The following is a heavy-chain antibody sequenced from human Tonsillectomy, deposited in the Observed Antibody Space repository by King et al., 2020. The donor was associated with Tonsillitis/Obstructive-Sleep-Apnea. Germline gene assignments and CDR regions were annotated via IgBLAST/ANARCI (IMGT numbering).Heavy chain of an antibody. V-gene: IGHV4-59*01. CDR3: ARGYSSSWYYYYYMDV. D-gene: IGHD6-13*01. Sequence: QLQESGPGLVKPSETLSLTCTVSGGSISSYYWSWIRQPPGKGLEWIGYIYYSGSTNYNPSLKSRVTMSVDTSKNQFSLKLSSVTAADTAVYYCARGYSSSWYYYYYMDVWGKGTTVTVSS. CDR1: GGSISSYY. J-gene: IGHJ6*03. CDR2: IYYSGST.